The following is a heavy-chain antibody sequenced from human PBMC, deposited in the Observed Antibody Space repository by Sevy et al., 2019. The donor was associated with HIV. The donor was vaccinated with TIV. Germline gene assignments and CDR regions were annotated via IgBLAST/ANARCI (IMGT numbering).Heavy chain of an antibody. Sequence: SETLSLTCAVSGGSIGSGDYSWNWIRQPPGKGLEWIGYIFSSGTTHYNPSLTSRVAISVDTSKNQVSLRLNSVTAADTAVYYCARNGNPFVGGSFFDYWGQGTLVTVSS. J-gene: IGHJ4*02. CDR1: GGSIGSGDYS. CDR2: IFSSGTT. D-gene: IGHD1-1*01. V-gene: IGHV4-30-4*08. CDR3: ARNGNPFVGGSFFDY.